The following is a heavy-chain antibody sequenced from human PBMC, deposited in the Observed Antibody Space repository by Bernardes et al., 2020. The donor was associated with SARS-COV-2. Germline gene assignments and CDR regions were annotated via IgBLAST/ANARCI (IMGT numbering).Heavy chain of an antibody. CDR3: AVQNWNAFDI. V-gene: IGHV1-18*04. CDR1: GYTLSTYG. CDR2: ISAYNINT. D-gene: IGHD1-1*01. J-gene: IGHJ3*02. Sequence: ASVKVSCKASGYTLSTYGISWVRQAPGQGLEWMGWISAYNINTNYAQRFQGRVTMTTDTSTSTAYMELRSLRSDDTAVYYCAVQNWNAFDIWGQGTMVTVSS.